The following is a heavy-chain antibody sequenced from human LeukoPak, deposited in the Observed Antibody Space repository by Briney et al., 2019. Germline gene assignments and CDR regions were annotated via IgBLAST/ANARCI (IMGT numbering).Heavy chain of an antibody. D-gene: IGHD6-19*01. V-gene: IGHV1-69*04. J-gene: IGHJ5*02. CDR3: ARGGRYSSGWHNWFDP. CDR2: IIPILGIA. CDR1: GGTFSSYA. Sequence: GASVKVSCKASGGTFSSYAISWVRQAPGQGLEWMGRIIPILGIADYAQKFQGRVTITADKSTSTAYMELSSLRSEDTAVYYCARGGRYSSGWHNWFDPWGQGTLVTVSS.